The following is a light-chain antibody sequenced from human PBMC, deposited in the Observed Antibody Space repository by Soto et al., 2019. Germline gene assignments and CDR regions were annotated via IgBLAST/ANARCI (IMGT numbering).Light chain of an antibody. CDR3: CSYAGISTSVV. CDR2: EGS. V-gene: IGLV2-23*01. J-gene: IGLJ2*01. Sequence: QSALTQPASVSGSPGQSITISCTGTSRDVGSYNLVSWYQQHPGKAPKLMIYEGSKRPSGVSNRFSGSKSGNTASLTISGLQAEDEADYYCCSYAGISTSVVFGGGTKLTVL. CDR1: SRDVGSYNL.